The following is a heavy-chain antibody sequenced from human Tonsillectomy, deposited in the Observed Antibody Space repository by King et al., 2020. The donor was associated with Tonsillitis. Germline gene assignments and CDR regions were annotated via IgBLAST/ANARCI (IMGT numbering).Heavy chain of an antibody. CDR2: ISSSSSII. CDR3: ASQYYDYVWGSYYYFDH. Sequence: VQLVESGGGLVQPGGSLRLSCAASGFTFSTYSMNWVRQAPGKGLEWVSYISSSSSIIYYADSVNGRFTISRDNAKNSLYLQMNSLRDEDTAVYYCASQYYDYVWGSYYYFDHWGQGTLVTVSS. CDR1: GFTFSTYS. V-gene: IGHV3-48*02. D-gene: IGHD3-16*01. J-gene: IGHJ4*02.